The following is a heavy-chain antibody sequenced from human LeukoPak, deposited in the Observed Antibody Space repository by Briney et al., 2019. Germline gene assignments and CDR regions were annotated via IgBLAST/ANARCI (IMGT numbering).Heavy chain of an antibody. J-gene: IGHJ4*02. V-gene: IGHV3-21*01. CDR2: IGSSDTYI. CDR3: ARDVYGAFDY. Sequence: GGSLRLSCAASGFTFSSYSMNWVRQAPGKGLEWVSSIGSSDTYIYYADSVKGRFTISRDNAKNSLYLQMNSLRAEDTAVYYCARDVYGAFDYWGQGTLVTVSS. D-gene: IGHD4-17*01. CDR1: GFTFSSYS.